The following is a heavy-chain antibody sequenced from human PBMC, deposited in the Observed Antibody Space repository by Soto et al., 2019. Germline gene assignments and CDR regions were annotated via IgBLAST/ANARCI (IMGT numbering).Heavy chain of an antibody. D-gene: IGHD6-6*01. J-gene: IGHJ4*02. CDR1: CGSFSGYD. Sequence: QVQLQQWGAGLLKPAETLSLTSAVYCGSFSGYDWSWIRQPPGKGLEWIGEINHSGSTNYNPSLKSRVTMSVDTSKNQFSLKLSSVTAADTAVYYCARTSRFDCWGQGTLVTVSS. V-gene: IGHV4-34*01. CDR2: INHSGST. CDR3: ARTSRFDC.